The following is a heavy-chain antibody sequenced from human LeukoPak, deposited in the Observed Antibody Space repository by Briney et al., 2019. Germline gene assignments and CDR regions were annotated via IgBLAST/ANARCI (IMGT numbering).Heavy chain of an antibody. CDR3: TTVSTVTYGY. Sequence: PGGSLRLSCAASGFTFSNAWMSWVRQAPGKGLEWVGRIKSKTDGGTADYTAPVKGRFTVSRGDSKNTLYLQMNSLKTEDTAVYYCTTVSTVTYGYWGQGTLVTVSS. CDR1: GFTFSNAW. V-gene: IGHV3-15*01. D-gene: IGHD4-17*01. J-gene: IGHJ4*02. CDR2: IKSKTDGGTA.